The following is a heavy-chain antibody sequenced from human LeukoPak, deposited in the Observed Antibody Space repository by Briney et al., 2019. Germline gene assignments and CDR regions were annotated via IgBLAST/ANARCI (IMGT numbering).Heavy chain of an antibody. V-gene: IGHV3-9*03. CDR1: GFTFDDYA. CDR3: AKDSGTDDYDDYALGD. CDR2: ISWNSGSI. Sequence: PGGSLRLSCAASGFTFDDYAMHWVRQAPGKGLEWVSGISWNSGSIGYADSVKGRFTISRDNAKNSLYLQMNSLRAEDMALYYCAKDSGTDDYDDYALGDWGQGTLVTVSS. D-gene: IGHD4-17*01. J-gene: IGHJ4*02.